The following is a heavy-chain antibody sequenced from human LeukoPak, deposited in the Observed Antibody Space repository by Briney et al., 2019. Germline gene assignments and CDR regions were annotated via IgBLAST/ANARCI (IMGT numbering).Heavy chain of an antibody. CDR3: ARSCLSFRGRGYFDP. J-gene: IGHJ5*02. CDR2: MNPNSGNT. CDR1: GYTVTSYG. D-gene: IGHD6-25*01. Sequence: ASVKVSCKASGYTVTSYGINWVRQGTGQGREWMGWMNPNSGNTGYAQKFQGRVTTTRNTSLRPGYMELGSLSSEYRAVYYCARSCLSFRGRGYFDPWGQGTLVTVSS. V-gene: IGHV1-8*01.